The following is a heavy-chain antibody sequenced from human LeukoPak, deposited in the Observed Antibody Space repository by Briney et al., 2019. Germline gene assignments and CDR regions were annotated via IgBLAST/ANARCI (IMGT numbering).Heavy chain of an antibody. CDR3: VKRPYCGGDCYYFDY. J-gene: IGHJ4*02. Sequence: GGSLRLSCAASGFTFSNYAMHWVRQAPGKGLEYVSAISSNGGSTYYADSVKGRFTISRDNSKNTLYLQMSSLRAEDTAVYYCVKRPYCGGDCYYFDYWGQGTLVTVSS. D-gene: IGHD2-21*02. V-gene: IGHV3-64D*06. CDR2: ISSNGGST. CDR1: GFTFSNYA.